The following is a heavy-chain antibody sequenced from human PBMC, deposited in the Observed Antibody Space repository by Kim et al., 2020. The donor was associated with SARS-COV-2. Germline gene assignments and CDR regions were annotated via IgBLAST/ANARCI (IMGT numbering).Heavy chain of an antibody. V-gene: IGHV3-15*01. Sequence: GGSLRLSCAASGFTFSNACMSWVRQAPGKGLEWVGRIKSKTDGGTTDYAAPVKGRFTISRDDSTNTLYLQMNSRKTEDTAGYYCTTDEWGSSWYSDLDSWGQGTLVTVSS. J-gene: IGHJ4*02. D-gene: IGHD6-13*01. CDR2: IKSKTDGGTT. CDR1: GFTFSNAC. CDR3: TTDEWGSSWYSDLDS.